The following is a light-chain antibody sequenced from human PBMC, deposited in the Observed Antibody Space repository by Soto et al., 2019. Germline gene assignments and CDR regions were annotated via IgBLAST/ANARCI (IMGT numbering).Light chain of an antibody. V-gene: IGLV2-14*01. CDR2: EVS. Sequence: QSALAQPASVSGSPGQSITISCTGTSSDVGGYNYVSWYQQHPGKAPKLMIYEVSNRPSGVSNRFSGSKSGSTASLTISRLQAEDEADYYCSSYTSSTTSVFGTGTKVTVL. CDR1: SSDVGGYNY. CDR3: SSYTSSTTSV. J-gene: IGLJ1*01.